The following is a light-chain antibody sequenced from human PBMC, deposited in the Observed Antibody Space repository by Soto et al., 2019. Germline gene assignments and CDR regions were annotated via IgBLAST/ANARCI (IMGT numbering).Light chain of an antibody. Sequence: EIVLTQSPGTLSLSPGERATLSCRASQSVSSSHLAWYQQKSGQAPRLLIYGASSRATGIPDRISGSGSGTDFTLTISRLEPEDFAVYYCQQYGSSPFTFGPGTKVDIK. V-gene: IGKV3-20*01. J-gene: IGKJ3*01. CDR1: QSVSSSH. CDR2: GAS. CDR3: QQYGSSPFT.